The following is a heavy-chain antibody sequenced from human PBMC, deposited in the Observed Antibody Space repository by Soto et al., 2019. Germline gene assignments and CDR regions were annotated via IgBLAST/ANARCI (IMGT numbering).Heavy chain of an antibody. CDR2: IYHSGST. Sequence: QLQLQESGSGLVKPSQTLSLTCAVSGGSISSGGYSWSWIRQPPGKGLEWIGYIYHSGSTYYNPTPXSXLTTSVDRSKNQFSLKLSSVTAADTAVYYCARVPGPWGQGTLVTVSS. J-gene: IGHJ5*02. CDR3: ARVPGP. CDR1: GGSISSGGYS. V-gene: IGHV4-30-2*01.